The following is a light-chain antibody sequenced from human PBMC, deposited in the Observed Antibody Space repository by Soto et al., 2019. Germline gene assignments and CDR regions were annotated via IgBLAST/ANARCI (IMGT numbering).Light chain of an antibody. CDR1: QSVSSN. J-gene: IGKJ4*01. V-gene: IGKV3-15*01. CDR3: QQFHKWPLT. Sequence: EIVMTQSPGTLSVSPGERAALSCRASQSVSSNLAWYQQKPGQAPRLLIYGASTRATGIPARFSGSGSGTEFTLSISSLQSEDFAVYYCQQFHKWPLTFRGGTRVEIK. CDR2: GAS.